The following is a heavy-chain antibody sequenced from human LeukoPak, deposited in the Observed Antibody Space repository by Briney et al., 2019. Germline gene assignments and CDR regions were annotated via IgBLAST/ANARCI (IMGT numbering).Heavy chain of an antibody. CDR2: INWNGGST. CDR1: GFTFSSYS. V-gene: IGHV3-20*04. D-gene: IGHD1-26*01. J-gene: IGHJ4*02. CDR3: ARDWGGSYGYFDY. Sequence: GGSLRLSCAASGFTFSSYSMNWVRQAPGKGLEWVSGINWNGGSTGYADSVKGRFTISRDNAKNSLYLQMNSLRAEDTALYYCARDWGGSYGYFDYWGQGTLVTVSS.